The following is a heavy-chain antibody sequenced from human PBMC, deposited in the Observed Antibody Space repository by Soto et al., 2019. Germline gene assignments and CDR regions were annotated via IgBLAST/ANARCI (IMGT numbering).Heavy chain of an antibody. CDR3: ARDKSPSHYGSGINWFDP. CDR1: GFTFSSYG. D-gene: IGHD3-10*01. J-gene: IGHJ5*02. V-gene: IGHV3-30*03. Sequence: PGGSLRLSCAASGFTFSSYGMHWVRQAPGKGLEWVAVISYDGSNKYYADSVKGRFTISRDNSKNTLYLQMNSLRAEDTAVYYCARDKSPSHYGSGINWFDPWGQGTLVTVSS. CDR2: ISYDGSNK.